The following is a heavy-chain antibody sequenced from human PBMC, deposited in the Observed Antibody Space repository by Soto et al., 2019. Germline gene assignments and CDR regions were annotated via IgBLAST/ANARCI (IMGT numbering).Heavy chain of an antibody. CDR3: AREEVGYMSRYLDF. CDR2: INTGNGNT. V-gene: IGHV1-3*04. J-gene: IGHJ4*02. D-gene: IGHD6-13*01. CDR1: GYTFTSYA. Sequence: GASVKVSCKASGYTFTSYAIQWVRQAPGQRLEWMGWINTGNGNTRYSQTFQGRVTLTRDTSANTAYMELGSLRSGDTAVYYCAREEVGYMSRYLDFWGQGTLVTVS.